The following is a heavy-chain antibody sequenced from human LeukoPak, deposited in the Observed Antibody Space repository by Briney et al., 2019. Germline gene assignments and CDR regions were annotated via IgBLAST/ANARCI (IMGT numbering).Heavy chain of an antibody. D-gene: IGHD3-9*01. CDR2: ISYDGSNK. J-gene: IGHJ3*02. V-gene: IGHV3-30-3*01. CDR1: GFTFSSYA. CDR3: ARDAKQYYDILTGYYNDAFDI. Sequence: PGRSLRLSCAASGFTFSSYAMHWVRQAPGKGLEWVAVISYDGSNKYYADSVKGRFTISRDNSKNTLYLQMNSLRAEDTAVYYCARDAKQYYDILTGYYNDAFDIWGQGTMVTVSS.